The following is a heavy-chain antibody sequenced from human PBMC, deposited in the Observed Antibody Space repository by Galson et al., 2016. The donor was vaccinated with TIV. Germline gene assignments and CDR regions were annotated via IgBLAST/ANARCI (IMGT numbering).Heavy chain of an antibody. J-gene: IGHJ3*02. V-gene: IGHV3-23*01. Sequence: SLRLSCAASGFTFSSYAISWVRQAPGKGLEWVSIINDRGDDTYYADSVKGRFTISRDNSKNTLYLQMHSLRAEDTALYFCAKGGSAFGYGYAFDMWGQGTMVTVSS. CDR2: INDRGDDT. D-gene: IGHD5-18*01. CDR1: GFTFSSYA. CDR3: AKGGSAFGYGYAFDM.